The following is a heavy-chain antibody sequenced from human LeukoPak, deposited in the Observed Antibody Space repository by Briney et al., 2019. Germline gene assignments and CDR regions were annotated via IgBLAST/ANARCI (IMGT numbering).Heavy chain of an antibody. D-gene: IGHD3-16*01. Sequence: ASVKVSCKASGGTFSSYAISWVRQAPGQGLEWMGWINPNSGGTNYAQKFQGRVTMTRDTSISTAYMELSRLRSDDTAVYYCARVPNGRGEWFDPWGQGTLVTVSS. CDR3: ARVPNGRGEWFDP. J-gene: IGHJ5*02. V-gene: IGHV1-2*02. CDR2: INPNSGGT. CDR1: GGTFSSYA.